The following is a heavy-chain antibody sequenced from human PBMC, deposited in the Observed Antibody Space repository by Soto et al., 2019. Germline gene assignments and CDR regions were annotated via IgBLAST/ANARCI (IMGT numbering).Heavy chain of an antibody. D-gene: IGHD3-22*01. CDR1: GFTFSSYG. CDR2: ISYDGSHK. V-gene: IGHV3-30*18. CDR3: AKSPTYYYDSSGSDDWFDP. J-gene: IGHJ5*02. Sequence: HPGGSLRLSCAASGFTFSSYGMHWVRQAPGKGLEWVAVISYDGSHKYYADSVKGRVTISRDNSKNTLYLQMNSLRAEDTAVYYCAKSPTYYYDSSGSDDWFDPWGQGTLVTVSS.